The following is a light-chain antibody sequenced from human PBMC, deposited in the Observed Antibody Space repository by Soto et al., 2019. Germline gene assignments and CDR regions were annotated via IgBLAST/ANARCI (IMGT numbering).Light chain of an antibody. Sequence: QSALTQPASVSGSPGQSITISCTGTISDVGRYNLVSWYQQHPDKAPKLIIYEDIERPSGVSHRFSGSTSGNTASLTISGLQTEDEAKYFCCSYAGGACVVFGGGTKLTVL. CDR2: EDI. V-gene: IGLV2-23*01. CDR3: CSYAGGACVV. J-gene: IGLJ2*01. CDR1: ISDVGRYNL.